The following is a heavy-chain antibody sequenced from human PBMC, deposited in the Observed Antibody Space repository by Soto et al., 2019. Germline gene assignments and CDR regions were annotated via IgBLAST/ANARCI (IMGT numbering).Heavy chain of an antibody. Sequence: GGSLRLSCAASGFTFSSYWMHWVRQAPGKGLVWVSRINSDGSSTFYADSVKGRFTISRDNAKNTLYLQMNSLRAEDTAVYYCAKAGTDDYGVLNWFDPWGQGTLVTVSS. J-gene: IGHJ5*02. V-gene: IGHV3-74*01. CDR1: GFTFSSYW. D-gene: IGHD4-17*01. CDR2: INSDGSST. CDR3: AKAGTDDYGVLNWFDP.